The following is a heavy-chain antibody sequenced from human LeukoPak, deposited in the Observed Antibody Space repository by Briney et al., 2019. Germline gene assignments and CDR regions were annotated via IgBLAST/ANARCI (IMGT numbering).Heavy chain of an antibody. D-gene: IGHD3-22*01. CDR3: ARRFNYYDSSGYYEGFYFDY. CDR2: ISAY. V-gene: IGHV1-18*01. CDR1: GYTFTSYG. J-gene: IGHJ4*02. Sequence: GASVKVSCKASGYTFTSYGMSWVRQAPGQGLEGMGWISAYAQKFQGRVTMTTHTPTSTAYMELRSLRSDDTAVYYCARRFNYYDSSGYYEGFYFDYWGQGTLVTVSS.